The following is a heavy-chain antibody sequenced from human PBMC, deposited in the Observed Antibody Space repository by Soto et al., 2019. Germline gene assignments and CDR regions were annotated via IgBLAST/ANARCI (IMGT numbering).Heavy chain of an antibody. Sequence: EVQLVESGGGLVQPGESLRLSCAASGFTFSSYWMTWVRQAPGKGLEWVANIKQDGSEKYYVDSVRGRFTMSRDNAKNSLYLQMNSLRAEDTAVYYCARVVGATQMDFDYWGQETLVTVSS. V-gene: IGHV3-7*01. CDR3: ARVVGATQMDFDY. J-gene: IGHJ4*02. D-gene: IGHD1-26*01. CDR2: IKQDGSEK. CDR1: GFTFSSYW.